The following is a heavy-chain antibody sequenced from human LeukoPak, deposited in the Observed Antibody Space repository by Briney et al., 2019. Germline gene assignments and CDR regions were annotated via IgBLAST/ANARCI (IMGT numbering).Heavy chain of an antibody. J-gene: IGHJ4*02. D-gene: IGHD3-9*01. V-gene: IGHV3-48*01. CDR2: ISSGSRTI. Sequence: GGSLRLSCAASGFTFSSYSMNRVRQAPGKGLEWVSYISSGSRTIYYAGSVKGRFTISRDNAKNSLYLQMNSLRAEDTALYYCARGSTHYDVLTGYHYYFDYWGQGTLVTVSS. CDR3: ARGSTHYDVLTGYHYYFDY. CDR1: GFTFSSYS.